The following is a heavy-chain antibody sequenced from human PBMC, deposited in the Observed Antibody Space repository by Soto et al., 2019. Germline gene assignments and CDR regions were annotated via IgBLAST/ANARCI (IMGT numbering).Heavy chain of an antibody. J-gene: IGHJ6*03. CDR1: GGSISSSSYY. CDR3: AKSAGYHYYYYYMDV. D-gene: IGHD5-12*01. Sequence: QLQLQESGPGLVKPSETLSLTCTVSGGSISSSSYYWGWFRQPPGKGLEWIGSIYYSGSTYYNSSLKSRVTISVDTSKNQFSLKLSSLTAADTAVYYCAKSAGYHYYYYYMDVWGKGTTVTVSS. CDR2: IYYSGST. V-gene: IGHV4-39*01.